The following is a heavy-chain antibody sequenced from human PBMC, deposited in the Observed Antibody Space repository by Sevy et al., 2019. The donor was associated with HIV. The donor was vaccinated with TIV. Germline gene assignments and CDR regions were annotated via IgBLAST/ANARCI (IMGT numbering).Heavy chain of an antibody. V-gene: IGHV3-53*01. J-gene: IGHJ3*02. CDR3: ARGRPTATTLGYAFEI. Sequence: GGSLRLSCAASGFTVSAYYMTWVRQAPGKGLEWVSIIYSGGRTSFTDSVKGRFTISRDNAKKMLYLQMNSLRAEDTAVYYCARGRPTATTLGYAFEIWGQGTKVTVSS. CDR2: IYSGGRT. CDR1: GFTVSAYY. D-gene: IGHD4-17*01.